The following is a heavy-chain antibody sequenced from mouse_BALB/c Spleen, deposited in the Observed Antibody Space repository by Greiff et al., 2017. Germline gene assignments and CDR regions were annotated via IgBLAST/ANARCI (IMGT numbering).Heavy chain of an antibody. CDR3: ARGHLAYFDY. J-gene: IGHJ2*01. CDR2: ISRGGST. V-gene: IGHV5-6-5*01. Sequence: EVHLVESGGGLVKPGGSLKLSCAASGFTFSSYAMSWVRQTPEQSLEWVASISRGGSTYYPDSVKGRFTISRDNARNSLYLKMSSLRSEDTAMYYCARGHLAYFDYWGQGTTLTVSS. CDR1: GFTFSSYA.